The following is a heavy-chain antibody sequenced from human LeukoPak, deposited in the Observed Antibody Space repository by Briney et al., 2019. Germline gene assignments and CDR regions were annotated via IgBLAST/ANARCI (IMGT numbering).Heavy chain of an antibody. CDR1: AGSISSYC. CDR2: IRYSGST. V-gene: IGHV4-59*08. D-gene: IGHD4-11*01. CDR3: ARRVVESAATTERNWFDP. Sequence: SDTLSLTCTVSAGSISSYCWRWIRQPPGKGLEWIRSIRYSGSTNYNPSLKSRVPVSQDPSKNQFSLKLTSVTATDTALYSCARRVVESAATTERNWFDPWGQGTLVTVSS. J-gene: IGHJ5*02.